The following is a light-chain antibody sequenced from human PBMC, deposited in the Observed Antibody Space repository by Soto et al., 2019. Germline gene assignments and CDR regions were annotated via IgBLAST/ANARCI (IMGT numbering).Light chain of an antibody. J-gene: IGLJ2*01. CDR2: EVS. CDR1: SSDVGGYNY. CDR3: TSYTSSSTDADVV. Sequence: QSALTQPASVSGSPGQSMTISCTGTSSDVGGYNYVSWYQQHPGKAPKLMIYEVSNRPSGVSNRFSGSKSGNTASLTISGLQAEDEADYYCTSYTSSSTDADVVFGGGTKLTVL. V-gene: IGLV2-14*01.